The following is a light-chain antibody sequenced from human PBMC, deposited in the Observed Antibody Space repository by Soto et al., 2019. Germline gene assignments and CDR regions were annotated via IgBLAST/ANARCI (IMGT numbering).Light chain of an antibody. V-gene: IGLV2-14*01. J-gene: IGLJ3*02. CDR2: EVS. Sequence: QSALTQPASVSGSPGQSITISCTGTSSDVGGYNYVSWYQQHPGKAPKLMIYEVSNRPSGVSNRFSGSKSGNTASLTIYGLQAEDEADYYCSSYTSSSTRVFGGGPQLTVL. CDR1: SSDVGGYNY. CDR3: SSYTSSSTRV.